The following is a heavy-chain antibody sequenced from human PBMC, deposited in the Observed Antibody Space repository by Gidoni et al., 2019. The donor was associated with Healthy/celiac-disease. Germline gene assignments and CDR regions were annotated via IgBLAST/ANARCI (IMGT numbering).Heavy chain of an antibody. CDR3: ARATGTSNNWFDP. V-gene: IGHV4-30-2*01. D-gene: IGHD1-1*01. J-gene: IGHJ5*02. CDR2: IYHSGST. Sequence: RQPTGQGLEWIGYIYHSGSTYYNPSLKSRVTISVDRSKNQFSLKLSSVTAADTAVYYCARATGTSNNWFDPWGQGTLVTVSS.